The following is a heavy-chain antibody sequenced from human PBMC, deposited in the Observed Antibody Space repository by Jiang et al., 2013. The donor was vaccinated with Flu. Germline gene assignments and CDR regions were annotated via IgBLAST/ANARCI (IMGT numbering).Heavy chain of an antibody. CDR2: IYSGGST. V-gene: IGHV4-59*08. Sequence: PGLVKPSESLSLTCSGSGGSISSYYWSWIRQPPGKGLEWIGYIYSGGSTNYNPSLKSRVTISIDTSKNQFSLKLRSVTAADTAVYYCARHGVVVIPAATRGHYGMDVWGQGTTVTVSS. CDR3: ARHGVVVIPAATRGHYGMDV. D-gene: IGHD2-2*01. J-gene: IGHJ6*02. CDR1: GGSISSYY.